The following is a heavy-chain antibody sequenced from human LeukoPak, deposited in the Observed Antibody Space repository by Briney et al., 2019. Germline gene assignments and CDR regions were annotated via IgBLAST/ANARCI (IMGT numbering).Heavy chain of an antibody. D-gene: IGHD5-12*01. Sequence: PSETLSFTCAVYGGSFSGYYWSWIRQPPGKGREWIGEINHSGSTNYNPSLKRRITISVDTSKNQFSLKLSSVTAADTAVYYCARSVVATSRGYYYGMDVWGQGTTVTVSS. J-gene: IGHJ6*02. CDR3: ARSVVATSRGYYYGMDV. V-gene: IGHV4-34*01. CDR1: GGSFSGYY. CDR2: INHSGST.